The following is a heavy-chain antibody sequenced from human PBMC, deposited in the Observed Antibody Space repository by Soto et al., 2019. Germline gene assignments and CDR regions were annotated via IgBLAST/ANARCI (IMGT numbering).Heavy chain of an antibody. Sequence: EVQLLESGGGLVQPGGSLRLSCAASGFTFSSYAMSWVRQAPGKGLEWVSAISGSGGSTYYADSVKGRFTISRDNSKNTLYLQMHSLRAEDTAVYYCANLGLYCGGDCGDYWGQVTLVTVSS. J-gene: IGHJ4*02. CDR1: GFTFSSYA. CDR2: ISGSGGST. CDR3: ANLGLYCGGDCGDY. V-gene: IGHV3-23*01. D-gene: IGHD2-21*02.